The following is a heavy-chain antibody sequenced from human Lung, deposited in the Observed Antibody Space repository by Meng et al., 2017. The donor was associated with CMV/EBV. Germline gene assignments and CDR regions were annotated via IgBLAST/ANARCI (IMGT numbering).Heavy chain of an antibody. J-gene: IGHJ4*02. V-gene: IGHV4-39*01. D-gene: IGHD3-10*01. CDR3: ARRRGGSGRDC. CDR2: IYHSGST. CDR1: GGSISSSNYY. Sequence: LHVQGSAPGLVKPSETLSLHCTVSGGSISSSNYYWDWIRQPPGKGLEWIGAIYHSGSTSYNPSLQSRVTMFVDTSKNQFSLMLTSVTATDTAVYYCARRRGGSGRDCWGQGTLVTVSS.